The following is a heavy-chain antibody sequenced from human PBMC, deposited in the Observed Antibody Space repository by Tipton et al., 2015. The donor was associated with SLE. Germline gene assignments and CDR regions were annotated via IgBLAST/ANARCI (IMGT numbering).Heavy chain of an antibody. CDR3: ARGIMGDRDY. D-gene: IGHD3-16*01. Sequence: TLSLTCTVPGGSIGTHYWNWLRQSPGKGLEWIGNIYYIGSTNYNPSLKSRVTISVDTSKNQFSLNLSSVTTADPAVYFCARGIMGDRDYWSQGTLVTVS. CDR2: IYYIGST. J-gene: IGHJ4*02. CDR1: GGSIGTHY. V-gene: IGHV4-59*11.